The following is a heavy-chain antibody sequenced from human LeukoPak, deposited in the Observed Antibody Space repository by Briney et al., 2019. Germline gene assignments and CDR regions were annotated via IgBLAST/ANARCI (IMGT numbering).Heavy chain of an antibody. V-gene: IGHV3-66*01. CDR2: IDSTGST. Sequence: GGSLRLSCAASGFTFSTYVMSWVRQAPGKGLEWVSFIDSTGSTYYADSVKGRFTISRDNSRNTLYLQMNSLRVEDTAVYYCARRERLGYSYGRGTLDIWGQGTMVTVSS. CDR1: GFTFSTYV. D-gene: IGHD5-18*01. J-gene: IGHJ3*02. CDR3: ARRERLGYSYGRGTLDI.